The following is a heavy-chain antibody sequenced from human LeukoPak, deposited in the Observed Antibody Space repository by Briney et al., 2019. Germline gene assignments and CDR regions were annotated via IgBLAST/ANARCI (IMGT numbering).Heavy chain of an antibody. D-gene: IGHD3-22*01. CDR2: IKSKTDGGTT. V-gene: IGHV3-15*01. CDR3: ARGYYYDTSGYGSIFDY. Sequence: GGSLRLSCAASGFTFSNAWMSWVRQAPGKGLEWVGRIKSKTDGGTTDYAAPVKGRFTISRDDSKNTLYLQMNSLKTEDTAVYYCARGYYYDTSGYGSIFDYWGQGTLVTVSS. CDR1: GFTFSNAW. J-gene: IGHJ4*02.